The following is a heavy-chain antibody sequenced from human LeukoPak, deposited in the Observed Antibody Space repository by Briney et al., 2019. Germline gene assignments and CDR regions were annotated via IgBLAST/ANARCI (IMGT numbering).Heavy chain of an antibody. CDR3: ARDNVGWFDP. J-gene: IGHJ5*02. CDR1: GFTVSSNY. CDR2: IYSGGST. D-gene: IGHD2-15*01. V-gene: IGHV3-53*01. Sequence: GGSLRLSCAASGFTVSSNYMGWVRQAPGKGLEWVSVIYSGGSTYYADSVKGRFTISRGNSKNTLYLQMNRLGAEDTAVYYWARDNVGWFDPWGQGTLVTV.